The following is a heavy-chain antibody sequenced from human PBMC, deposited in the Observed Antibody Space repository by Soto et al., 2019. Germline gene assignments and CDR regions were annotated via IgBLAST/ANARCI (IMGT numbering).Heavy chain of an antibody. V-gene: IGHV3-11*01. D-gene: IGHD3-10*01. Sequence: GGSLRLSCAASGFTFSDYYIHWIRRAPGKGLEWISYISGNGEIIQYAASAKGRFTISRDNAKNSLYLQMDSLRAEDTAVYYCVRAPYGFTSWFDSWGQGTLVTVSS. CDR2: ISGNGEII. CDR1: GFTFSDYY. J-gene: IGHJ5*01. CDR3: VRAPYGFTSWFDS.